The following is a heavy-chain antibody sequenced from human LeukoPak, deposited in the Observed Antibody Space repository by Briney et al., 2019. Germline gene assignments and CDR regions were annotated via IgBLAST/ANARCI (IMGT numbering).Heavy chain of an antibody. CDR1: GGSISSYY. J-gene: IGHJ5*02. CDR3: ARRLARGGWFDP. Sequence: KPSETLSLTCTVSGGSISSYYRSWIRQPPGKGLEWIGYIYYSGSTNYNPSLKSRVTISVDTSKNQFSLKLSSVTAADTAVYYCARRLARGGWFDPWGQGTLVTVSS. V-gene: IGHV4-59*08. D-gene: IGHD2-21*01. CDR2: IYYSGST.